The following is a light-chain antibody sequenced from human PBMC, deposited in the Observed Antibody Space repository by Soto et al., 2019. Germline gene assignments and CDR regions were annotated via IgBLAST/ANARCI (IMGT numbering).Light chain of an antibody. CDR2: EVS. Sequence: QSALTQPASVSGSPGQSITISCTGTSSDVGGYNYVSWYQQHPGKAPKLMIYEVSNRPSGVSNRFSGSKPGNTASLTISGLQAEDEADYYCNSYTSSSTYVVFGGGTKLTVL. J-gene: IGLJ2*01. CDR3: NSYTSSSTYVV. V-gene: IGLV2-14*01. CDR1: SSDVGGYNY.